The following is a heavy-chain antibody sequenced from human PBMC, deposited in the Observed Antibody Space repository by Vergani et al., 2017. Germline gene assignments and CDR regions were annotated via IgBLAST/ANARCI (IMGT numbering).Heavy chain of an antibody. V-gene: IGHV5-51*01. CDR3: ASGRRGSHRGWSAFDI. D-gene: IGHD6-19*01. J-gene: IGHJ3*02. CDR2: IYPGDSDT. CDR1: GYSFTSYW. Sequence: EVQLVQSGAEVKKPGESLKISCTGSGYSFTSYWIGWVRQMPGKGLEWMGIIYPGDSDTRYSTSFQGQVTISADKSIGTAYLQWSSLKASDTAMYYCASGRRGSHRGWSAFDIWGQGTMVTVSS.